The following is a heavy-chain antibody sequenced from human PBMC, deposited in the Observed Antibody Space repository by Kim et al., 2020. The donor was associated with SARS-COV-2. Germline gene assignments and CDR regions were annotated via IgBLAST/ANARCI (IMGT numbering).Heavy chain of an antibody. CDR3: ARDPHGCSGGSCEGWFDP. V-gene: IGHV4-31*03. Sequence: SETLSLTCTVSGGSISSGGYYWSWIRQHPGKGLEWIGYIYYSGSTYYNPSLKSRVTISVDTSKNQFSLKLSSVTAADTAVYYCARDPHGCSGGSCEGWFDPWGQGTLVTVSS. J-gene: IGHJ5*02. CDR2: IYYSGST. D-gene: IGHD2-15*01. CDR1: GGSISSGGYY.